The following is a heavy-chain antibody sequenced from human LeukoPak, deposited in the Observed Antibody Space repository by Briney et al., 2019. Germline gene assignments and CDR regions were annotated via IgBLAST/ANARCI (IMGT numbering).Heavy chain of an antibody. V-gene: IGHV4-38-2*01. CDR2: IDHSGNT. Sequence: SETLSLTCAVSGYSINSGYCWGWIRQPPGKGLEWIGGIDHSGNTHYNPSLKNRVTISVDTSKNEFSLKLSSVTATDTAVYYCARLWSTDCSGGSCPHQPNYWGQGTLVTVSS. CDR3: ARLWSTDCSGGSCPHQPNY. J-gene: IGHJ4*02. CDR1: GYSINSGYC. D-gene: IGHD2-15*01.